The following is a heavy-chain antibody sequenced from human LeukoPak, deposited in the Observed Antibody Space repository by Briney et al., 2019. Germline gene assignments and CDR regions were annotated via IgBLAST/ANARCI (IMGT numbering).Heavy chain of an antibody. CDR2: INHSGST. CDR3: ARHRAMVRGLTPQYNFDY. Sequence: SETLSLTCGVYSGSFSGYYWTWFRQPPGKGLEWIGEINHSGSTNYNPSLKSRVTISVDTSKNQFSLKLSSVTAADTAVYYCARHRAMVRGLTPQYNFDYWGQGTLVTVSS. D-gene: IGHD3-10*01. CDR1: SGSFSGYY. J-gene: IGHJ4*02. V-gene: IGHV4-34*01.